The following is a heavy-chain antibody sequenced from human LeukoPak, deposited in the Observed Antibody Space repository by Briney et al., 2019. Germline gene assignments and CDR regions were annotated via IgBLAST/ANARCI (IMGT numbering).Heavy chain of an antibody. CDR3: ARVISISSGFYAY. Sequence: GGSLRPSCAASGFTFSDYYMSWIRQAPGKGLEWLSYISGSSTDTNYADSVKGRFTISRDNAKNSLYLQINSLRVEDTAFYYCARVISISSGFYAYWGQGTLVTVSS. D-gene: IGHD3-22*01. CDR2: ISGSSTDT. J-gene: IGHJ4*02. CDR1: GFTFSDYY. V-gene: IGHV3-11*06.